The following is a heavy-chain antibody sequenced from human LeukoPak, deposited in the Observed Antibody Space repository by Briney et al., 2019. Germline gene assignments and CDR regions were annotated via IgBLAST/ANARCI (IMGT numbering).Heavy chain of an antibody. D-gene: IGHD6-19*01. CDR1: GFTFNNYW. J-gene: IGHJ4*02. CDR3: VRGQWGGDY. Sequence: HPGGSLRLSCAASGFTFNNYWMSWVRQAPGKGLEWVANIKEDGSDKYYVDSVKGRFTISRDNAKNSLYLQANSLRVEDTAVYYCVRGQWGGDYWGQGTLVTVSS. V-gene: IGHV3-7*01. CDR2: IKEDGSDK.